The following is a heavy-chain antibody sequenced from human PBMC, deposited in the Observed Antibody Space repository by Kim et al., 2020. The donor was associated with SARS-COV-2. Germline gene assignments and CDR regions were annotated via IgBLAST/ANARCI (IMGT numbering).Heavy chain of an antibody. D-gene: IGHD3-10*01. CDR1: GGSISSSNW. V-gene: IGHV4-4*02. J-gene: IGHJ3*02. CDR2: IYHSGST. CDR3: ARAPTYYYGSGSYYNVAAFDI. Sequence: SETLSLTCAVSGGSISSSNWWSWVRQPPGKGLEWIGEIYHSGSTNYNPSLKSRVTISVDKSKNQFSLKLSSVTAADTAVYYCARAPTYYYGSGSYYNVAAFDIWGQGTMVTVSS.